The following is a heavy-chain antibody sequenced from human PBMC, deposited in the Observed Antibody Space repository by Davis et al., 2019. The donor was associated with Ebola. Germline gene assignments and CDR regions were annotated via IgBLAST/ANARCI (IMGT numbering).Heavy chain of an antibody. Sequence: GGSLRLSCAASEFTFSGYAMSWVRQAPGKGLEWVSAISGSGGSTYYAGSVKGRFTISRDNSKNTLYLQMNSLRAEDTAVYYCAKGGGYDSSGYYYNFDYWGQGTLVTVSS. CDR3: AKGGGYDSSGYYYNFDY. CDR1: EFTFSGYA. V-gene: IGHV3-23*01. CDR2: ISGSGGST. D-gene: IGHD3-22*01. J-gene: IGHJ4*02.